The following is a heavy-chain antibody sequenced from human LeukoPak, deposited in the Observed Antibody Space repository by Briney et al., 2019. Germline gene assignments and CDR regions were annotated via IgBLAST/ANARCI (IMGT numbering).Heavy chain of an antibody. CDR2: IRSNSDGGTI. V-gene: IGHV3-15*07. D-gene: IGHD3-10*01. CDR1: GFSFYNAW. Sequence: GGSLRLSCATSGFSFYNAWMNWVRQAPGKGLEWVGRIRSNSDGGTIDYAAPVKGRFTLSRDDSKDTLYLQMNSLQTEDTAVYYCARAVYYGSGSYYENWGQGTLVTVSS. J-gene: IGHJ4*02. CDR3: ARAVYYGSGSYYEN.